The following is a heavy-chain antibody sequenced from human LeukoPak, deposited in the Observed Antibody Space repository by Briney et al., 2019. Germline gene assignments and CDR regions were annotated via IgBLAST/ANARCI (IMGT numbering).Heavy chain of an antibody. CDR3: ARPKKYYYDSSGYFDAFDI. V-gene: IGHV5-51*01. D-gene: IGHD3-22*01. CDR1: GYSFTSYW. J-gene: IGHJ3*02. CDR2: IYPGDSDT. Sequence: GESLKISCKGSGYSFTSYWIGWVRQMPGKGLEWMGIIYPGDSDTRYSPSFQGQVTISADKSISTAYLQWSSLKASDTAMYYCARPKKYYYDSSGYFDAFDIWGQGTLVTVSS.